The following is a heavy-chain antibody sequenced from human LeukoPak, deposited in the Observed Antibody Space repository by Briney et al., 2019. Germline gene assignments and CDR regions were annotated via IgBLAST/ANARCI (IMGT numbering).Heavy chain of an antibody. D-gene: IGHD3-22*01. CDR2: ISSSSSYI. CDR3: ARVGGAYYYDSSGPIVGAFDI. J-gene: IGHJ3*02. V-gene: IGHV3-21*01. CDR1: GFTFSSYS. Sequence: PGGSLRLSCAASGFTFSSYSMNWVRQAPGKGLEWVSSISSSSSYIYYADSVKGRFTISRDSAKNSLYLQMNGLRAEDTAVYYCARVGGAYYYDSSGPIVGAFDIWGQGTMVTVSS.